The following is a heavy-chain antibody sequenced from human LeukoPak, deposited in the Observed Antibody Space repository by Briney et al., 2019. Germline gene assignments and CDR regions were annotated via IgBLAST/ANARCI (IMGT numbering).Heavy chain of an antibody. V-gene: IGHV4-39*01. CDR3: ARGATDY. Sequence: KPSETLSLTCAVSGGSISSSSYYWGWIRQRPGKGLEWIGSIYYSGITYYNPSLKSRVTISVDTSKNQFSLKLSSVTAADTAVYYCARGATDYWGQGTLVTVSS. CDR1: GGSISSSSYY. J-gene: IGHJ4*02. D-gene: IGHD1-26*01. CDR2: IYYSGIT.